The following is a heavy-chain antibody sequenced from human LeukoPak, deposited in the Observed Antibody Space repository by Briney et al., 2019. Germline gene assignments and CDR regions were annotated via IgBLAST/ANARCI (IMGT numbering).Heavy chain of an antibody. V-gene: IGHV1-69*13. CDR1: GGTFSSYA. CDR2: IIPIFGTA. CDR3: ARDHSSGLYYFDY. D-gene: IGHD6-19*01. J-gene: IGHJ4*02. Sequence: ASVKVSCKASGGTFSSYAISWVRQAPGQGLEWMGGIIPIFGTANYAQKFQGRATITADESTSTAYMELSSLRSEDTAVYYCARDHSSGLYYFDYWGQGTLVTVSS.